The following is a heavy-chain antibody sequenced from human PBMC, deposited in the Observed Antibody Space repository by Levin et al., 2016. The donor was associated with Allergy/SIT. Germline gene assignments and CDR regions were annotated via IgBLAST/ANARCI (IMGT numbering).Heavy chain of an antibody. CDR2: INHSGST. V-gene: IGHV4-34*01. J-gene: IGHJ6*02. CDR3: ARVVRGARVYYYYYGMDV. Sequence: PGKGLEWIGEINHSGSTNYNPSLKSRVTISVDTSKNQFSLKLSSVTAADTAVYYCARVVRGARVYYYYYGMDVWGQGTTVTVSS. D-gene: IGHD3-10*01.